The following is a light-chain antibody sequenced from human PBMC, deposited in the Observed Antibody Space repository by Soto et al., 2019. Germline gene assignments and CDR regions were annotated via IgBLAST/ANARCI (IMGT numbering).Light chain of an antibody. CDR3: QKYSSVIT. J-gene: IGKJ5*01. CDR2: AAS. Sequence: DIQMTQSPSSLSASVGDRVTITCRASQGISNFLAWYQQKPGKVPKLLISAASTLQSGVPSRFSGSGSGTDFTLTIPSLQPEDVATYYCQKYSSVITFGQGTRLE. V-gene: IGKV1-27*01. CDR1: QGISNF.